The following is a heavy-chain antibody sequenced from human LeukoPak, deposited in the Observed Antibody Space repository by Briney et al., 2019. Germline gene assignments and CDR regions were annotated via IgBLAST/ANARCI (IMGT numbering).Heavy chain of an antibody. Sequence: GGSLRLSCAASGFTFSSYGMHWVRQAPGKGLGWVAFIRYDGSNKYYADSVKGRFTISRDNAKNTVYLQMNSLRAEDTAVYYCARVGVSTYSFDYWGQGTLVTVSS. CDR3: ARVGVSTYSFDY. J-gene: IGHJ4*02. CDR1: GFTFSSYG. D-gene: IGHD4-11*01. CDR2: IRYDGSNK. V-gene: IGHV3-30*02.